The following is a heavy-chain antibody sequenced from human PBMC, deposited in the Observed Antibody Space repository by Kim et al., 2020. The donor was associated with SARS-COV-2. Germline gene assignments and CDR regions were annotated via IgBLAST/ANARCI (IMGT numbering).Heavy chain of an antibody. CDR1: GYTFTSYG. J-gene: IGHJ6*02. CDR2: ISAYNGNT. CDR3: ARDPPGVRGRNYYYGMDV. Sequence: ASVKVSCKASGYTFTSYGISWVRQAPGQGLEWMGWISAYNGNTNYAQKLQGRVTMTTDTSTSTAYMELRSLRSDDTAVYYCARDPPGVRGRNYYYGMDVWGQGTTVTVSS. V-gene: IGHV1-18*04. D-gene: IGHD3-10*01.